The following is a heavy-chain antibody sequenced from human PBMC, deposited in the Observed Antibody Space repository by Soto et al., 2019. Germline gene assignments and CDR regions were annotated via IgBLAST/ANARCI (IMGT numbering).Heavy chain of an antibody. J-gene: IGHJ4*02. CDR2: MFHSGSS. V-gene: IGHV4-38-2*02. Sequence: KSSETLSVTCIVSDYSISSGYYWGWVRQSPGRGLEWIGSMFHSGSSYPNPSLKSRVTISVDTSKNQFSLKLTSVTAADTAVYYCARELHYYGSGLLDSWGQGTLVTVSS. CDR3: ARELHYYGSGLLDS. D-gene: IGHD3-10*01. CDR1: DYSISSGYY.